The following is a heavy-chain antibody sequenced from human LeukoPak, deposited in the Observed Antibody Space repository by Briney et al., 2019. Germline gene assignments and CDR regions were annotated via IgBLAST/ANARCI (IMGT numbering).Heavy chain of an antibody. CDR2: IYYSGST. V-gene: IGHV4-59*12. D-gene: IGHD3-22*01. J-gene: IGHJ4*02. CDR3: ARDQYYYDSSGYQFDY. CDR1: GGSISSYY. Sequence: SETLSLTCTVSGGSISSYYWSWIRQPPGKGLEWIGYIYYSGSTNYNPSLKSRVTISVDTSKNQFSLKLSSVTAADTAVYYCARDQYYYDSSGYQFDYWGQGTLVTVSS.